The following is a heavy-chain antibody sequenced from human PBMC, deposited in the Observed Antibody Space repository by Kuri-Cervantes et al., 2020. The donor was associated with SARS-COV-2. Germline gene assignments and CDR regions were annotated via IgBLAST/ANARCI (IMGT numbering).Heavy chain of an antibody. Sequence: ESLKISCTVSGGSISSSSYYWGWIRQPPGKGLEWIGSIYYSGSTYYNPSLKSRVTISVDTSKNQFSLKLSSVTAADTAVYYCARDRDGDNENDYWGQGTLVTRLL. CDR3: ARDRDGDNENDY. V-gene: IGHV4-39*07. J-gene: IGHJ4*02. CDR1: GGSISSSSYY. CDR2: IYYSGST. D-gene: IGHD4/OR15-4a*01.